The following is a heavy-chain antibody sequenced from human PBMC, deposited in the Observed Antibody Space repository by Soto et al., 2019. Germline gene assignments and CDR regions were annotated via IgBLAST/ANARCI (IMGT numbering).Heavy chain of an antibody. CDR2: IYYSGST. CDR1: GGSISSGDYY. Sequence: QVQLQESGPGLVKPSQTLSLTCTVSGGSISSGDYYWSWIRQPPGKGLEWIGYIYYSGSTYYNPPLKRRVTISVDTYKNQFSLKLSSVSAADTAVYYCARERPNGARLDPWGQGTLVTVSS. CDR3: ARERPNGARLDP. D-gene: IGHD2-8*01. J-gene: IGHJ5*02. V-gene: IGHV4-30-4*01.